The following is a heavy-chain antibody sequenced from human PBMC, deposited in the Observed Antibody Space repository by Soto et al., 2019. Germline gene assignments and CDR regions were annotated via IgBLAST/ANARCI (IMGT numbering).Heavy chain of an antibody. CDR1: GYTFTSYG. J-gene: IGHJ4*01. CDR2: ISAYNGNT. V-gene: IGHV1-18*01. Sequence: GASVKVSCKASGYTFTSYGISWVRQAPGQGLEWMGWISAYNGNTNYAQKLQGRVTMTTDTSTSTAYMELRSLRSDDTAVYYCARVSYSSSWYGNYYDSSGYSPFDYWG. D-gene: IGHD3-22*01. CDR3: ARVSYSSSWYGNYYDSSGYSPFDY.